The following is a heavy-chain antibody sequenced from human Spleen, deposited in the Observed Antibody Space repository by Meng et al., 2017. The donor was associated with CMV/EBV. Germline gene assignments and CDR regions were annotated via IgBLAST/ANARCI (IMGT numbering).Heavy chain of an antibody. D-gene: IGHD2-21*01. CDR2: INSDGSIT. CDR1: GFTLNIYW. V-gene: IGHV3-74*01. J-gene: IGHJ6*02. Sequence: GESLKISCAASGFTLNIYWMHWVRQAPGKGLVWVSRINSDGSITTYADSVKGRFTISRDNAKNTLYLQMNSLRPEDTAVYYCTGPGVWYYGMDVWGQGTTGTVSS. CDR3: TGPGVWYYGMDV.